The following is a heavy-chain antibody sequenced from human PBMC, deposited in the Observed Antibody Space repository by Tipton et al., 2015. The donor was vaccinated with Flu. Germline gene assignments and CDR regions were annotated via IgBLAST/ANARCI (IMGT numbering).Heavy chain of an antibody. CDR3: ARELNYGMDV. V-gene: IGHV4-59*01. CDR2: IYYSGST. CDR1: GGYISSYY. J-gene: IGHJ6*02. Sequence: TLSLTCTVSGGYISSYYWSWIRQPPGKGLEWIGYIYYSGSTNYNPSLKSRVTISVDTSKNQFSLKLSSVTAADTAVYYWARELNYGMDVWGQGTTVTVSS.